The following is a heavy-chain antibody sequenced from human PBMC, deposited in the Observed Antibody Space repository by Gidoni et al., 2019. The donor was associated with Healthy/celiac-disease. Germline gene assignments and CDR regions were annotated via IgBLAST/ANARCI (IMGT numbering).Heavy chain of an antibody. V-gene: IGHV3-21*01. CDR3: ARGDILTGYNAFDI. CDR1: GFTFSSYS. CDR2: ISSSSSYI. D-gene: IGHD3-9*01. J-gene: IGHJ3*02. Sequence: EVQLVESGGGLVKPGGSLRLSCAASGFTFSSYSMNWVRQAPGKGLEWVSSISSSSSYIYYADSVKGRFTISRDNAKNSLYLQMNSLRAEDTAVYYCARGDILTGYNAFDIWGQGTMVTVSS.